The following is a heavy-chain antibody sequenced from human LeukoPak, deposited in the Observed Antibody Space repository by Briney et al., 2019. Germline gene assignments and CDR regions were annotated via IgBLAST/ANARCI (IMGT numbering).Heavy chain of an antibody. Sequence: GGSLRLSCAASGFTFSSYAMSWVRQAPGKGLEWVSAISGSGGSTYYADSVKGRFTISRDNAKNSLYLQMNSLRAEDTALYYCAKDLYYGSGSPLIDYWGQGTLVTVSS. V-gene: IGHV3-23*01. CDR1: GFTFSSYA. CDR3: AKDLYYGSGSPLIDY. J-gene: IGHJ4*02. D-gene: IGHD3-10*01. CDR2: ISGSGGST.